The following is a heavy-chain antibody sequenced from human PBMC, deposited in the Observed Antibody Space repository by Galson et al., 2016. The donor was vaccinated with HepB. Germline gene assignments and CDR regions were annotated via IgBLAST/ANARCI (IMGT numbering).Heavy chain of an antibody. V-gene: IGHV4-59*01. J-gene: IGHJ5*02. D-gene: IGHD5-18*01. CDR2: IFYTGST. CDR1: GGSINSYY. CDR3: AGSDANISGYRFDP. Sequence: SETLSLTCTVSGGSINSYYWSWIRLPPGKGLEWIGYIFYTGSTNYNPSLKSRVTMSVDTSKNQFSLSLSSVTAADTAVYYCAGSDANISGYRFDPWGQGALVTVSS.